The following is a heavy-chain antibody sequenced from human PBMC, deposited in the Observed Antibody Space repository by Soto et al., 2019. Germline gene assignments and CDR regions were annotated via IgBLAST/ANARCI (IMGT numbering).Heavy chain of an antibody. V-gene: IGHV4-59*11. CDR2: IYYSGST. Sequence: ASETLSLTCTVSGGSISGHYWSWIRQPPGKGLEWIGYIYYSGSTNYNPSLKSRVTISVDTSKNQFSLKLSSVTAADTAVYYCARVIPAMAIFSNWFDPWGQGTLVTVSS. D-gene: IGHD5-18*01. CDR3: ARVIPAMAIFSNWFDP. J-gene: IGHJ5*02. CDR1: GGSISGHY.